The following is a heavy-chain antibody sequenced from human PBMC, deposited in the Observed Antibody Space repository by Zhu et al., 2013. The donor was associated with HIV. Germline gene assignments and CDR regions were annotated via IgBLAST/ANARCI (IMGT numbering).Heavy chain of an antibody. J-gene: IGHJ6*03. CDR2: ISPKSGGV. Sequence: QVQLVQSGPELKKPGASVRVSCKTSGYPFTDHHLHWFRLAPGQGLEWMGHISPKSGGVNYAPDFKARVTMTRDTSISTAYMELSRLRSDDTAVYYCAREQCSSTTCYQYMDVWGKGTTVTVSS. CDR3: AREQCSSTTCYQYMDV. CDR1: GYPFTDHH. D-gene: IGHD2-2*01. V-gene: IGHV1-2*06.